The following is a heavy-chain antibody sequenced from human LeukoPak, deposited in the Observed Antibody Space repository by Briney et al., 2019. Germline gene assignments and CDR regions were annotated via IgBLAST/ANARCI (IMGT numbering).Heavy chain of an antibody. J-gene: IGHJ4*02. CDR1: GFTFDDYA. V-gene: IGHV3-9*03. D-gene: IGHD3-10*01. CDR3: AKGTRSGTKYYFDY. CDR2: ISWNSAGI. Sequence: GRSLRLSCAASGFTFDDYAMHWVRQAPGKGLEWVSAISWNSAGIGYADSVKGRFTISRDNAKNSLYLRMNSLRPEDMALYYCAKGTRSGTKYYFDYWGQGTLVTVSS.